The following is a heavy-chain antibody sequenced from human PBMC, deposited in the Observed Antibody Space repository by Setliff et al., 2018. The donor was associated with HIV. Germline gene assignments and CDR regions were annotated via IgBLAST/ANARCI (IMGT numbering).Heavy chain of an antibody. Sequence: ASVKVSCKASGYIFSTYGISWVRQAPGQGLEWMGWINASNGNTHYAQKVQGRVTLTTDTSTNTAYMELRSLRSDDAAVYYCAKTTPQPHYYYYVDVWGKGTTVTVSS. J-gene: IGHJ6*03. CDR1: GYIFSTYG. CDR2: INASNGNT. D-gene: IGHD4-17*01. CDR3: AKTTPQPHYYYYVDV. V-gene: IGHV1-18*01.